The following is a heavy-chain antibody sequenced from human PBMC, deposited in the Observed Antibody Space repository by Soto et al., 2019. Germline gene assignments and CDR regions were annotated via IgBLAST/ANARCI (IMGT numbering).Heavy chain of an antibody. J-gene: IGHJ6*01. Sequence: GESLKISCKVSGYSFTSYWISWLRQMPGKGLEWMGRIDPSDSYTNYSPSFQGHVTISADKSISTAYLQWGSLKASDTAMYYCARHGDYSNYYYYGMEVWGQGTTVNVSS. D-gene: IGHD4-4*01. CDR2: IDPSDSYT. CDR3: ARHGDYSNYYYYGMEV. CDR1: GYSFTSYW. V-gene: IGHV5-10-1*01.